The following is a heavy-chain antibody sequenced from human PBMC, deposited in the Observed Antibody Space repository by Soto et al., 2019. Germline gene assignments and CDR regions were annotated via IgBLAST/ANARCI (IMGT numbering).Heavy chain of an antibody. CDR3: ARRSNYHSFDI. V-gene: IGHV1-8*01. J-gene: IGHJ3*02. D-gene: IGHD3-3*01. CDR1: GYTFTSYD. CDR2: MDRNSDNT. Sequence: QVQLVQSGAEVKKPGASVKVSCKASGYTFTSYDINWVRKATGQGLEWMGWMDRNSDNTGYAQTFQGRLSMARNTSISTAYMELSSLRSEDTAVYYCARRSNYHSFDIWGQGTMVTVST.